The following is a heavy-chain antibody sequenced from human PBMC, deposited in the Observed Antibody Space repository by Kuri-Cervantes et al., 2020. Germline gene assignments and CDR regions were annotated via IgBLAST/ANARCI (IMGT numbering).Heavy chain of an antibody. CDR1: GGSFSGYY. D-gene: IGHD2-15*01. CDR2: IYYSGST. CDR3: ARRVAGSNRRGAFDI. V-gene: IGHV4-34*01. Sequence: SETLSLTCAVYGGSFSGYYWSWIRQPPGKGLEWIGSIYYSGSTYYNPSLMSRVTISVDTSKNQFSLKLSSVTAADTAVYYCARRVAGSNRRGAFDIWGHGTMVTVSS. J-gene: IGHJ3*02.